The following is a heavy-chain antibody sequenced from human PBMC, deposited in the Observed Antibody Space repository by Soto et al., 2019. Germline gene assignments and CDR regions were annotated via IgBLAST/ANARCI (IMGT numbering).Heavy chain of an antibody. J-gene: IGHJ6*02. D-gene: IGHD3-10*01. CDR3: ARGSQGSSSPLASYYYGMDV. V-gene: IGHV1-3*01. Sequence: ASVKVSCKASGYTFSNYAVYWVRQAPGQRLEWMGWIGAGSGNRKFSQKFQGRLTITRDTPASTAYMELSSLRSEDTAVYYCARGSQGSSSPLASYYYGMDVWGQGTTVTVSS. CDR2: IGAGSGNR. CDR1: GYTFSNYA.